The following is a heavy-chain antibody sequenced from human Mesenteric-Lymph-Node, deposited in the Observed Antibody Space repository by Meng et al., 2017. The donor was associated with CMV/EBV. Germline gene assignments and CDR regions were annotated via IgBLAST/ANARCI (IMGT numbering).Heavy chain of an antibody. D-gene: IGHD6-19*01. CDR1: GASFSDYY. CDR2: GNYIGST. V-gene: IGHV4-34*01. CDR3: ARGRYTSVEAGLDY. Sequence: AVYGASFSDYYGSWIRQSPGKGLEWIGEGNYIGSTKYNPSLKSRVTMSVDTSKNHFSLEVNPVTAADTAVYYCARGRYTSVEAGLDYWGQGTLVTVSS. J-gene: IGHJ4*02.